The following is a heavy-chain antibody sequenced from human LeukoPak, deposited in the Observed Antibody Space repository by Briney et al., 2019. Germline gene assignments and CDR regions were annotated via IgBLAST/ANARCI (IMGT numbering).Heavy chain of an antibody. Sequence: GRSLRLSCAASGFTFSSYGMHWVRQAPGKGLEWVAVIWYDGSNKYYADSVKGRFTISTDNSKSRLYLQRNSLRAEDTAVYYCARDFLGYCSGGSCYSGALDYWGQGTLVTVSS. CDR2: IWYDGSNK. J-gene: IGHJ4*02. D-gene: IGHD2-15*01. V-gene: IGHV3-33*01. CDR1: GFTFSSYG. CDR3: ARDFLGYCSGGSCYSGALDY.